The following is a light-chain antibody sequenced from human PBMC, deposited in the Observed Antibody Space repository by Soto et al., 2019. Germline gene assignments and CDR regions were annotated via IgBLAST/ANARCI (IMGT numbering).Light chain of an antibody. CDR1: QSVSRH. CDR3: QQRNNWPPVT. J-gene: IGKJ4*01. Sequence: ELVLTQSPSTLSLSTGESATLSCRASQSVSRHLAWYQQKPGQAPRLLIYDASHRATGTPARFSGRGSGTDFTLNISSVEPEDFADYYFQQRNNWPPVTFDVGNKVDIK. CDR2: DAS. V-gene: IGKV3-11*01.